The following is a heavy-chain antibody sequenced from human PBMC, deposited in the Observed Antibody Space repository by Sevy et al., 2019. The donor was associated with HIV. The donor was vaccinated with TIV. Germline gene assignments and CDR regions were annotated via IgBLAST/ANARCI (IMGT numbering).Heavy chain of an antibody. D-gene: IGHD3-22*01. CDR2: SIPIVVTA. CDR3: EGYDSSGSDREVGGEFDY. CDR1: VGTFSSYA. J-gene: IGHJ4*02. V-gene: IGHV1-69*05. Sequence: ASVKVSCKASVGTFSSYAISWVRQAPGQGLEWMGGSIPIVVTANYTQQFQGRVTLTTDESTSTAYMEMSRLRSEDTAVYYCEGYDSSGSDREVGGEFDYWGQGTMVTVSS.